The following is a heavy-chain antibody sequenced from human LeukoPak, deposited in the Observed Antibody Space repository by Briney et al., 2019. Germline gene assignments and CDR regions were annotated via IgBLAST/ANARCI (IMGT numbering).Heavy chain of an antibody. CDR2: IIPIFGTA. CDR1: GGTFSSYA. CDR3: AREDCGGDCYSYYYYYGMDV. Sequence: SVKVSCKASGGTFSSYAISWVRQAPGQGLEWMGGIIPIFGTASYAQKFQGRVTITADESTSTAYMELSSLRSEDTAVYYCAREDCGGDCYSYYYYYGMDVWGQGTTVTVSS. D-gene: IGHD2-21*02. J-gene: IGHJ6*02. V-gene: IGHV1-69*13.